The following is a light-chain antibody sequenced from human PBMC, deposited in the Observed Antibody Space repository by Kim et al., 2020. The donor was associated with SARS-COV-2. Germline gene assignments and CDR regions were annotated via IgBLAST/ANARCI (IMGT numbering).Light chain of an antibody. CDR1: QSISNN. V-gene: IGKV3-15*01. CDR2: GVS. CDR3: QQYNNWPPNT. J-gene: IGKJ2*01. Sequence: VHPGESATLSCRSSQSISNNLAWYQQKPGQAPRLLIYGVSTRATDIPARFSGSGSGTDFTLTISSLQSEDFAVYYCQQYNNWPPNTFGQGTKLEI.